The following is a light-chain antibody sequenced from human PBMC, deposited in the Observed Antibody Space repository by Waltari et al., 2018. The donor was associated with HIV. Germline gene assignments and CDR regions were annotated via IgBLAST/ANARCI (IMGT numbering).Light chain of an antibody. CDR2: AAS. CDR1: QGISSY. V-gene: IGKV1D-8*01. Sequence: VIWMTQSPSLLSASTGDSVPISCRMSQGISSYSAWYQQKPGKAPELLIYAASTLQSVVPSRFSGSGSGTDFTLTISCLQSEDFATYYCQQYYSFPRTFGQGTKVEIK. J-gene: IGKJ1*01. CDR3: QQYYSFPRT.